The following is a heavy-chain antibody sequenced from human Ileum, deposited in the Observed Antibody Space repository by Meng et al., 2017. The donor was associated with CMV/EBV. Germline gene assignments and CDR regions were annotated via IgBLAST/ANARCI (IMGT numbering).Heavy chain of an antibody. J-gene: IGHJ4*02. D-gene: IGHD3-9*01. CDR2: ISGSAGLT. CDR1: GFTFRTYA. Sequence: ASGFTFRTYAMSWVRQAPGKGLEWVSAISGSAGLTYYSDSVKGRFTISRDNSRNTLYLHMNGLRAEDTATYYCAKDQADFDWNFDYWGQGTLVTVSS. CDR3: AKDQADFDWNFDY. V-gene: IGHV3-23*01.